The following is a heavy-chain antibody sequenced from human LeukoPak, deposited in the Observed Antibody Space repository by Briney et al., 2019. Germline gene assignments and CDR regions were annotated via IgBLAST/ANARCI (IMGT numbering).Heavy chain of an antibody. CDR3: ARDRIAAAGTGNWFDP. CDR2: INWNGGSR. D-gene: IGHD6-13*01. J-gene: IGHJ5*02. V-gene: IGHV3-20*04. Sequence: PGGSLRLSCAASGFTFADYVMSWGRQAPGKGLVWVSGINWNGGSRGYADSVKGRFTISRDNAKNSLYLQMNSLRAEDTALYYCARDRIAAAGTGNWFDPWGQGTLVTVSS. CDR1: GFTFADYV.